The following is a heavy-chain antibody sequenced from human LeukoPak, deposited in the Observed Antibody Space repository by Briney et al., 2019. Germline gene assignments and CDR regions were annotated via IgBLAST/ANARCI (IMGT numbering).Heavy chain of an antibody. CDR2: IKRDGSEK. J-gene: IGHJ4*02. V-gene: IGHV3-7*03. CDR3: AREVYYDSSGLDYFDY. D-gene: IGHD3-22*01. CDR1: GFTFNSYW. Sequence: PGGSLRLSCAASGFTFNSYWMNWVRQAPGKGLEWVANIKRDGSEKYYVDSVKGRFTISRDNAKNSLYLQMNSLRAEDTAVYYCAREVYYDSSGLDYFDYWGQGTLVTVSS.